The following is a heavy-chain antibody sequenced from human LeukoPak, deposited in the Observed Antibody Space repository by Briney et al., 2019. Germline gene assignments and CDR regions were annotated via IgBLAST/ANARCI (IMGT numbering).Heavy chain of an antibody. CDR2: INHSGST. V-gene: IGHV4-34*01. CDR3: ARDFGYSYGTYYYGMDV. J-gene: IGHJ6*02. CDR1: GGSFSGYY. Sequence: SETLSLTCAVYGGSFSGYYWSWIRQPPGKGLEWIGEINHSGSTNYNPSLKSRVTISVDTSKNQFSLKLSSVTAADTAVYYCARDFGYSYGTYYYGMDVWGQGTTVTVSS. D-gene: IGHD5-18*01.